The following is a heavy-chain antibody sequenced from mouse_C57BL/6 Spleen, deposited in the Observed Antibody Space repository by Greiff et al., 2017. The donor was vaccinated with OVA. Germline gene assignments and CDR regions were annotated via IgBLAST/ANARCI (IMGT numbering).Heavy chain of an antibody. CDR3: ARGGSNFGDYYAMDY. CDR1: GYTFTSYW. J-gene: IGHJ4*01. D-gene: IGHD2-5*01. CDR2: IDPSDSYT. Sequence: QVQLQQPGAELVKPGASVKLSCKASGYTFTSYWMQWVKQRPGQGLEWIGEIDPSDSYTNYNQKFKGKATLTVDTSSSTAYMQLSSLTSEDSAVYYCARGGSNFGDYYAMDYWGKGTSVTVSS. V-gene: IGHV1-50*01.